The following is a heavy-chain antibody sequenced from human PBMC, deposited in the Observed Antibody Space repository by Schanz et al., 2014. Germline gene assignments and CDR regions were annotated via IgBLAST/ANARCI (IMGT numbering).Heavy chain of an antibody. CDR1: GFTFSSYN. V-gene: IGHV3-21*02. CDR3: AKSYDTSGYSGFDY. Sequence: EVQLVESGGGLVRPGDSLRLSCAASGFTFSSYNINWVRQAPGKGLEYISSISPSSSYIYYADSVKGRFTISRDNAKNSLYLQMNSLRTEDTAVYFCAKSYDTSGYSGFDYWGQGTLVTVSS. J-gene: IGHJ4*02. CDR2: ISPSSSYI. D-gene: IGHD3-22*01.